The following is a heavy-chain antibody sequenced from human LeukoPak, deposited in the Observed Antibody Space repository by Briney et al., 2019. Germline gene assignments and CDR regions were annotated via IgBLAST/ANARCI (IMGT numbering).Heavy chain of an antibody. CDR2: IIPIFGTA. V-gene: IGHV1-69*05. Sequence: SVKVSCKASGGTFSSYAISWVRQAPGQGLEWMGGIIPIFGTANYAQKFQGRVTITTDESTSTAYMELSSLRSEDTAVYYCARAPSLWFGATYYYYGMDVWGQGTTVTVSS. CDR1: GGTFSSYA. CDR3: ARAPSLWFGATYYYYGMDV. D-gene: IGHD3-10*01. J-gene: IGHJ6*02.